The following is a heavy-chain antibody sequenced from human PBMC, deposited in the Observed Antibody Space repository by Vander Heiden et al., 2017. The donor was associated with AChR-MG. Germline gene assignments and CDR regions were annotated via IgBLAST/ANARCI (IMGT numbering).Heavy chain of an antibody. CDR3: AHISGDGYNDDAFDI. CDR1: GFSLSTSGVG. J-gene: IGHJ3*02. CDR2: IYWNDDK. V-gene: IGHV2-5*01. D-gene: IGHD5-12*01. Sequence: QITLKESGPTLVKPTQTLTLTCTFSGFSLSTSGVGVGWIRQPPGKALEWLALIYWNDDKRYSPSLKSRLTITKDTSKNQVVLTMTNMDPVDTATYYCAHISGDGYNDDAFDIWGQGTMVTVSS.